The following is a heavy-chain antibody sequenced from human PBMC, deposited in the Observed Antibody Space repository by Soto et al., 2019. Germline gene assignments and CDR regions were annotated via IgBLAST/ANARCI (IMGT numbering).Heavy chain of an antibody. CDR2: IYYSGST. V-gene: IGHV4-59*01. CDR1: GGSISSYY. J-gene: IGHJ4*02. Sequence: SETLSLTCTVSGGSISSYYWSWIRQPPGKGLEWIGYIYYSGSTNYNPSLKSRVTISVDTSKNQFSLKLSSVTAADTAVYYCARDYHRTYFDYWGQGTLVTVSS. CDR3: ARDYHRTYFDY. D-gene: IGHD3-16*02.